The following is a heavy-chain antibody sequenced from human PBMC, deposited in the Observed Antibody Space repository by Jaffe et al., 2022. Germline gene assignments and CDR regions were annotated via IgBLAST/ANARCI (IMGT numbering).Heavy chain of an antibody. CDR3: AREMVRGATPGYFDY. J-gene: IGHJ4*02. CDR1: GFTVSSNY. Sequence: EVQLVESGGGLVQPGGSLRLSCAASGFTVSSNYMSWVRQAPGKGLEWVSVIYSGGSTYYADSVKGRFTISRHNSKNTLYLQMNSLRAEDTAVYYCAREMVRGATPGYFDYWGQGTLVTVSS. V-gene: IGHV3-53*04. CDR2: IYSGGST. D-gene: IGHD3-10*01.